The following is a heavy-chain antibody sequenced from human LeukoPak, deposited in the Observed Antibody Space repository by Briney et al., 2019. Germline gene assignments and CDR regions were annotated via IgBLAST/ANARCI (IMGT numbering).Heavy chain of an antibody. Sequence: PGGALRLSCSASGFTFSRYGMHWVRQAPGKGLEYVAAISTNGGSTYYADSVKGRFTISRDNSKKTVNLQMSRLRTEDTALYYCVKRWDAYNSDFWGQGPLVSVSS. CDR2: ISTNGGST. J-gene: IGHJ4*02. V-gene: IGHV3-64D*09. D-gene: IGHD5-24*01. CDR1: GFTFSRYG. CDR3: VKRWDAYNSDF.